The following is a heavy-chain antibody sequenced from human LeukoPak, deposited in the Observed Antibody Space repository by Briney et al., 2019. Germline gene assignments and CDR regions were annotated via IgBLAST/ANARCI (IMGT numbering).Heavy chain of an antibody. J-gene: IGHJ4*02. CDR3: ARERYSSGWFEY. Sequence: SETLSLTCTVSGGSISSYYWSWIRQPPGKGLEWIGYIYYSGSTNYNPSLKSRVTISVDTSKNQFSLKLSSVTAADTAVYYCARERYSSGWFEYWGQGTLVTVSS. D-gene: IGHD6-19*01. V-gene: IGHV4-59*01. CDR2: IYYSGST. CDR1: GGSISSYY.